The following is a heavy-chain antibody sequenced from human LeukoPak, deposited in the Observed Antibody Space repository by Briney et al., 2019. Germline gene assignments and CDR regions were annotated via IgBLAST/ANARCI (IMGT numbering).Heavy chain of an antibody. D-gene: IGHD1-26*01. CDR2: MYFSGST. V-gene: IGHV4-39*01. Sequence: PSETLSLTCTVSGGSVSSSFYYWGWIRQPPGKGLEWIGSMYFSGSTHYNPSLKSRVTISVDTSKKQFSLKLTSVTAADTAVYYCANAASYSVDYWGQGTLGTVSS. J-gene: IGHJ4*02. CDR3: ANAASYSVDY. CDR1: GGSVSSSFYY.